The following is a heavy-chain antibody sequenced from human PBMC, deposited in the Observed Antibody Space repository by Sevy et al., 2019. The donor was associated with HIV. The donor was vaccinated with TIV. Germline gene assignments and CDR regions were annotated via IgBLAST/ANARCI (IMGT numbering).Heavy chain of an antibody. CDR2: VGGNGGST. D-gene: IGHD3-10*01. CDR3: VKDVYDRAILVRGGGYYYGLDV. J-gene: IGHJ6*02. CDR1: GFTFSSYA. Sequence: GGSLRLSCVGSGFTFSSYAMTWVRQAPGKGLEWVSGVGGNGGSTYYADSVKDRFTISKDNFKNTLFLQMNKLRPEDTAVYYCVKDVYDRAILVRGGGYYYGLDVWGQGTTVTVSS. V-gene: IGHV3-23*01.